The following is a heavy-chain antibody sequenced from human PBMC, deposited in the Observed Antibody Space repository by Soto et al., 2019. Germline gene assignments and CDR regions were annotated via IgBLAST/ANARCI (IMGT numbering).Heavy chain of an antibody. V-gene: IGHV3-53*01. J-gene: IGHJ4*02. Sequence: DVQLVQSGGGLLQPGGSLSLSCAASGFAVSSKYMTWVRQAPGKGLEWVSVIYGGGTTFYADSVKGRFTISRDTSKNTLYPQMTSLRAEDTAVYYCVQIAGWPDFDFWGQGTLVTVSS. D-gene: IGHD6-19*01. CDR1: GFAVSSKY. CDR3: VQIAGWPDFDF. CDR2: IYGGGTT.